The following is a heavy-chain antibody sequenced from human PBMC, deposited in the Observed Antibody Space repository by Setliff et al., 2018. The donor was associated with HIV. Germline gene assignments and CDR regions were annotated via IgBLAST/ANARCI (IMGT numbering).Heavy chain of an antibody. CDR2: ISSSSTTL. CDR1: GFSFDDYA. CDR3: ARADRYNWNYEDY. V-gene: IGHV3-48*01. D-gene: IGHD1-7*01. J-gene: IGHJ4*02. Sequence: PGGSLRLSCAVSGFSFDDYAVHWVRQAPGKGLEWVSHISSSSTTLNYADSVKGRFTISRDNAKNSLYLQMNSLRVEDTAMYYCARADRYNWNYEDYWGQGTLVTVSS.